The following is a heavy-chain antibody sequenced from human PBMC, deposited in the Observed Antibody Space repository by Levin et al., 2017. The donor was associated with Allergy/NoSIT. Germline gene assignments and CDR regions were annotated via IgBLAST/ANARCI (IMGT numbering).Heavy chain of an antibody. CDR1: GYTFTSYY. J-gene: IGHJ4*02. CDR3: ARGAPARYSRGGYGLDY. Sequence: GGSLRLSCKASGYTFTSYYMHWVRQAPGQGLEWMGIINPSGGSTSYAQKFQGRVTMTRDTSTSTVYMELSSLRSEDTAVYYCARGAPARYSRGGYGLDYWGQGTLVTVSS. D-gene: IGHD6-19*01. V-gene: IGHV1-46*01. CDR2: INPSGGST.